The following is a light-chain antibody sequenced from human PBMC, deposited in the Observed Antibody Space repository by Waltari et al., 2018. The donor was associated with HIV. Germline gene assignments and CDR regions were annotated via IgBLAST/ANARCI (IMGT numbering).Light chain of an antibody. Sequence: QSALTQPASVSGSPGQSITISCTGTNSDIGGYNYVSWYQQHPGKAPKLLISEVTHRPSGISYRFSGSKSGNTASMTISGLQAEDEADYYCSSYTTTTTILFGGGTKVTVL. CDR3: SSYTTTTTIL. CDR1: NSDIGGYNY. CDR2: EVT. J-gene: IGLJ3*02. V-gene: IGLV2-14*01.